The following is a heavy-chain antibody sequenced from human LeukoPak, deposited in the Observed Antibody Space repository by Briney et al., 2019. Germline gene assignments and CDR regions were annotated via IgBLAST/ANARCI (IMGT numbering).Heavy chain of an antibody. Sequence: SETLSLTCTVSGGSVSTHYWSWFRQPAGKGLEWIGRIYSGGSTNYKSSLKTRVTMSVDTSKNHRSLTLRSVTAADTAVYYCARDIGLDYSSSSFASDIWGQGTLVTVSS. CDR1: GGSVSTHY. CDR3: ARDIGLDYSSSSFASDI. V-gene: IGHV4-4*07. D-gene: IGHD6-6*01. CDR2: IYSGGST. J-gene: IGHJ3*02.